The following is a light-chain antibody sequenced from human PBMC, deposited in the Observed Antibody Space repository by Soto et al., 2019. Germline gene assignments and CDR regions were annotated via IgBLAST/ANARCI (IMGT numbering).Light chain of an antibody. CDR2: KAP. CDR3: HQYNSYPRT. V-gene: IGKV1-5*03. J-gene: IGKJ1*01. CDR1: QTIYSW. Sequence: DTQMTQSPSILSASVGDRVTITCRASQTIYSWLAWYQQKPGQAPRLLIHKAPTVETGVPSRFSGSGYGSEFTLIISSLQPDDSATYYCHQYNSYPRTFGQGTKVDIK.